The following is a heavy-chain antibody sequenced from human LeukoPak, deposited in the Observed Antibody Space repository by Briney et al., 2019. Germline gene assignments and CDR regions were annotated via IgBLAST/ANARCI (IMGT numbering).Heavy chain of an antibody. CDR3: ARDLGDYYDSSGYYSDAFDI. D-gene: IGHD3-22*01. V-gene: IGHV1-18*01. J-gene: IGHJ3*02. Sequence: ASVKVFCKASGYTFTSYGISWVRQAPGQGLEWMGWISAYNGNTNYAQKLQGRVTMTTDTSTSPAYMELRSLRSDDTAVYYCARDLGDYYDSSGYYSDAFDIWGQGTMVTVSS. CDR1: GYTFTSYG. CDR2: ISAYNGNT.